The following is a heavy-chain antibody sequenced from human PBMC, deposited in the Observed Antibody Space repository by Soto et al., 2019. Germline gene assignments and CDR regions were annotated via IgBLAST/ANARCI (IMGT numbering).Heavy chain of an antibody. CDR1: GMTFINAW. V-gene: IGHV3-15*01. J-gene: IGHJ4*02. D-gene: IGHD1-26*01. CDR3: CWCGTINYYFTQ. CDR2: IKNKLDGGTT. Sequence: PGGSLRLSCTASGMTFINAWMNWVRQAPGKGPEWVGRIKNKLDGGTTDYAAPVKGRFNISRDDSKNTVYLQMNSLKSEDSAMYYCCWCGTINYYFTQWGQGTRVTVSS.